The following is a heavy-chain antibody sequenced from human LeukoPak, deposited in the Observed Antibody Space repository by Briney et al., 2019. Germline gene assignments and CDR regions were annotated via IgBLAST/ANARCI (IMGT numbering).Heavy chain of an antibody. Sequence: GESLKISCKGSGYSFSTHWIGWVRQMPGKGLEWMGIIYPGDSDTRYSPSFQGQVTISADKSINTAYLQWSSLKASDTAMYYCARGSSSGYGYDAFVIWGQGTMVTVSS. CDR3: ARGSSSGYGYDAFVI. CDR2: IYPGDSDT. CDR1: GYSFSTHW. V-gene: IGHV5-51*01. J-gene: IGHJ3*02. D-gene: IGHD3-22*01.